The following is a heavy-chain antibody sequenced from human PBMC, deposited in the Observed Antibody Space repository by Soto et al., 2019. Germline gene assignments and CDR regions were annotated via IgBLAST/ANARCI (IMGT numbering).Heavy chain of an antibody. V-gene: IGHV3-33*01. CDR1: GFTFSDFG. J-gene: IGHJ4*02. CDR3: ARDGIAGTAFRGYLDY. D-gene: IGHD1-7*01. Sequence: PGGSLILSCAASGFTFSDFGMHWVRQVPGKGLEWVSIIWRDGSEEYYADSVKGRFAISRDNSKNTLYLRMDSLRPEDTAVYYCARDGIAGTAFRGYLDYWGPGTLVTVSS. CDR2: IWRDGSEE.